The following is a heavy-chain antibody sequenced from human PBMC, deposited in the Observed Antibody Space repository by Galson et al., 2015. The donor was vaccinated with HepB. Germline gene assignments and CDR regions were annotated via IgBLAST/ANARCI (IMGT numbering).Heavy chain of an antibody. CDR2: INAGNGNT. D-gene: IGHD3-10*01. CDR1: GYTLSQYG. Sequence: SVKVSCKASGYTLSQYGVHWVRQAPGQRLEWLGWINAGNGNTKYSQKFQGRATITRDTSATTAYVELSSLRSEDTAVYYCARGDLFFDKGDALDIWGQGTMVTVSS. CDR3: ARGDLFFDKGDALDI. V-gene: IGHV1-3*01. J-gene: IGHJ3*02.